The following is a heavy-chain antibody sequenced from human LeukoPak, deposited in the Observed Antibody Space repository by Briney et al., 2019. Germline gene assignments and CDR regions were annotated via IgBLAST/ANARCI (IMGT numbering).Heavy chain of an antibody. Sequence: PSETLSLTCAVSGGSISSSNWWSWVRQPPGKGLEWIGEIYHSGSTNYNPSLKSRVTISVDTSKNQFSLKLSSVTAADTAVYYCARVAGPGYFDYWGQGTLVTVSS. CDR2: IYHSGST. CDR1: GGSISSSNW. V-gene: IGHV4-4*02. D-gene: IGHD3-10*01. CDR3: ARVAGPGYFDY. J-gene: IGHJ4*02.